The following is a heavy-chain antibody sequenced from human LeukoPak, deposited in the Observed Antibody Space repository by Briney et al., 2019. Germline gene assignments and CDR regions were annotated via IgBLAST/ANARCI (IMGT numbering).Heavy chain of an antibody. V-gene: IGHV4-39*07. J-gene: IGHJ3*02. CDR3: ARDLAGYSSSSDAFDI. D-gene: IGHD6-13*01. Sequence: SETLSLTCTVSGGSIGSRSYYWAWIRQPPGQGLEWIGSIYHSGSPYYYNPSLRSRVTISLDTSKNQFSLKLSSVTAADTAVYYCARDLAGYSSSSDAFDIWGQGTMVTVSS. CDR2: IYHSGSPY. CDR1: GGSIGSRSYY.